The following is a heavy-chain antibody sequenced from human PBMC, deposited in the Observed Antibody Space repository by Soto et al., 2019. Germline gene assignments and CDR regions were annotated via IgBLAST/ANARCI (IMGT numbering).Heavy chain of an antibody. J-gene: IGHJ4*02. CDR1: GFTFSSYA. CDR3: SRRSSGWYFDY. V-gene: IGHV3-23*01. D-gene: IGHD6-19*01. Sequence: EVQLLESGGGLVQPGGSLRLSCAASGFTFSSYAMSWVRQAPGKGLEWVSVISGSGGSTYYADSVKGRFTISRDNSKNTRSLQMNSLSAEDTAVYYCSRRSSGWYFDYWGQGTLGTVAS. CDR2: ISGSGGST.